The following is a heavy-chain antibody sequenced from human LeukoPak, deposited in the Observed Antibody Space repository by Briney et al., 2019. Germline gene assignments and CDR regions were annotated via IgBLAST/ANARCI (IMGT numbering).Heavy chain of an antibody. CDR3: ARDIGDYYDSSGYYNY. Sequence: SETLSLTCTVSGGPISSYYWSWIRQPPGKGLEWIGYIYYSGSTNYNPSLKSRVTISVDTSKNQFSLKLSSVTAADTAVYYCARDIGDYYDSSGYYNYWGQGTLVTVSS. J-gene: IGHJ4*02. CDR2: IYYSGST. D-gene: IGHD3-22*01. CDR1: GGPISSYY. V-gene: IGHV4-59*01.